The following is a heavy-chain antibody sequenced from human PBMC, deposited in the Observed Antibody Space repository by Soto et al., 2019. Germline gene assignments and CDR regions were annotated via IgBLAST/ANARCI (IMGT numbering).Heavy chain of an antibody. CDR3: AGGSQDSYYY. D-gene: IGHD5-18*01. Sequence: SETLSLTCAVSGGSISSGGYSWSWIRQPPGKGLEWIGYMYHSGSTYYNPSLKSRVTISVDTSKNQFSLKLTSVTAADTAVYYCAGGSQDSYYYWAQGTLVTVSS. CDR2: MYHSGST. J-gene: IGHJ4*02. CDR1: GGSISSGGYS. V-gene: IGHV4-30-2*01.